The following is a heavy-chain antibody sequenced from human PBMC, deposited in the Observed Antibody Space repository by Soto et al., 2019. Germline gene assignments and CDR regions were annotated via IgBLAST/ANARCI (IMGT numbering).Heavy chain of an antibody. CDR2: INPKSGGI. CDR3: AKSYDASGQPSHYLDP. V-gene: IGHV1-2*02. CDR1: GYTFTGYY. Sequence: QVQLVQSGAEVMKPGASVRVSCKASGYTFTGYYIHWVRQAPGQGLEWMGWINPKSGGINYAQRFQGKVTLTRDTSISPAYLDLNMLRSDDTATYYCAKSYDASGQPSHYLDPWGQGTPVTVSS. D-gene: IGHD3-22*01. J-gene: IGHJ5*02.